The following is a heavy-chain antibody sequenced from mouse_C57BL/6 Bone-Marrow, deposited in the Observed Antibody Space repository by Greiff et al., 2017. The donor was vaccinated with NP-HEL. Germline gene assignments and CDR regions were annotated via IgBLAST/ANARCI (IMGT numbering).Heavy chain of an antibody. CDR3: ARGSNYFLFDD. J-gene: IGHJ2*01. CDR1: GYTFTSYW. Sequence: VQLQQPGAELVKPGASVKLSCKASGYTFTSYWMQWVKQRPGQGLEWIGEIDPSDSYTNYNQKFKGKATLTVDTSSSTAYMQLSSLTSEDSAVYYCARGSNYFLFDDWGQGTTLTVSS. CDR2: IDPSDSYT. V-gene: IGHV1-50*01. D-gene: IGHD2-5*01.